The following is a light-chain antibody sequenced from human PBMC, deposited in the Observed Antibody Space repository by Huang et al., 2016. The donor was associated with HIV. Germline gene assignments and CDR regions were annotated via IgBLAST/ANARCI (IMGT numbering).Light chain of an antibody. CDR3: QQSQNTPWT. V-gene: IGKV1-39*01. Sequence: DIQMTQSPSSLSASIGDRVTMTCRASHNINSNLNWYQQKPGKAPKLLIFVATYLASHVPSRFSGSGSGTHFTLTIDGLQPEDLATYFCQQSQNTPWTFGQGSRLEIK. CDR2: VAT. J-gene: IGKJ1*01. CDR1: HNINSN.